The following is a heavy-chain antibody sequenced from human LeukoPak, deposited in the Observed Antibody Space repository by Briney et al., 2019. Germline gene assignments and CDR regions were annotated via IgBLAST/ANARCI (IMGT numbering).Heavy chain of an antibody. D-gene: IGHD1-26*01. Sequence: SVKVSCKASGFTFTSSAVEWVRQARGQRLEWIGWIVVGSGNTNYAQKFQERVTITRDTSTSTAYMELSSLRSEDTAVYNCAADSSGRYDAFDIWGQGTMVTVSS. CDR2: IVVGSGNT. CDR1: GFTFTSSA. CDR3: AADSSGRYDAFDI. J-gene: IGHJ3*02. V-gene: IGHV1-58*01.